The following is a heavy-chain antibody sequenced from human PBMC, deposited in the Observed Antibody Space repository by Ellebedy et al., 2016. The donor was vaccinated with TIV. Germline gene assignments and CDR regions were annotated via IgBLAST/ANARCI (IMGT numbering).Heavy chain of an antibody. J-gene: IGHJ4*02. CDR1: GFTFISYA. CDR3: ARPRGELSLYAYSFDY. V-gene: IGHV3-30*19. CDR2: ISYDGSNK. D-gene: IGHD3-16*02. Sequence: GGSLRLXXAASGFTFISYAMSWVRQAPGKGLEWVAVISYDGSNKYYADSVKGRFTISRDNSKNTLYLQMNSLRAEDTAVYYCARPRGELSLYAYSFDYWGQGTLVTVSS.